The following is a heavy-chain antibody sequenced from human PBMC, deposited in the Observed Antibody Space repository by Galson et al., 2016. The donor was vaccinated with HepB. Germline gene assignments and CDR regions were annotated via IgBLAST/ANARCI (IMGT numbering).Heavy chain of an antibody. D-gene: IGHD6-6*01. J-gene: IGHJ4*02. CDR3: AKDRRGIAALDS. V-gene: IGHV3-23*01. CDR2: IVDSGLST. CDR1: EFTFSNYA. Sequence: SLRLSCAASEFTFSNYAMSWVRQAPGKGLEWVSPIVDSGLSTYYADSVKGRFSVSRDNSKNTLYLQMNSLRAEDTAVYYCAKDRRGIAALDSWGQGTLVTVSS.